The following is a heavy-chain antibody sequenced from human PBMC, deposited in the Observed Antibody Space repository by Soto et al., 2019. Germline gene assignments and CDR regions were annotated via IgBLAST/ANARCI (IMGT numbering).Heavy chain of an antibody. CDR2: ISSSGSTI. J-gene: IGHJ6*03. CDR1: GFTFSDYY. V-gene: IGHV3-11*01. CDR3: ARVARLISRSYYYYYMDV. D-gene: IGHD5-12*01. Sequence: QVQLVESGGGLVKPGGSLRLSCAASGFTFSDYYMSWIRQAPGTGLEWVSYISSSGSTIYYADSVKGRFTISRDNAKNSLYLQMNSLRAEDTAVYYCARVARLISRSYYYYYMDVWGKGTTVTVSS.